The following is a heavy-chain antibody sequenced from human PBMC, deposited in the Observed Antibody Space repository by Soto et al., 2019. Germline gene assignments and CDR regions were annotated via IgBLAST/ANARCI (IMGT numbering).Heavy chain of an antibody. Sequence: QVQLQESGPGLVKPSETLSLTCTVSGSSISGYYWSWIGQPPGKGLEWIGYMYNTGSTVYNPSFKSRVTISVDTSKNQFSLKLNSVTAADVAVYYCARDLWGYCGTDCYPLDVWGQGTTVTVSS. CDR2: MYNTGST. D-gene: IGHD2-21*02. J-gene: IGHJ6*02. V-gene: IGHV4-59*01. CDR1: GSSISGYY. CDR3: ARDLWGYCGTDCYPLDV.